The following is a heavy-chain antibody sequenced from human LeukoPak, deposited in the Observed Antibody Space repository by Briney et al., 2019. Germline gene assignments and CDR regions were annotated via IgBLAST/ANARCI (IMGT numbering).Heavy chain of an antibody. CDR2: IIPIFGTA. Sequence: SVKVSCKASGGTFSSYAISWVRQAPGQGLEWMGGIIPIFGTANYAQKFQGRVTITADESTSTAYMELSSLRSEDTAVYYCASTPARNYYDSSGYYYGMDVWGQGTTVTVSS. CDR3: ASTPARNYYDSSGYYYGMDV. D-gene: IGHD3-22*01. V-gene: IGHV1-69*01. J-gene: IGHJ6*02. CDR1: GGTFSSYA.